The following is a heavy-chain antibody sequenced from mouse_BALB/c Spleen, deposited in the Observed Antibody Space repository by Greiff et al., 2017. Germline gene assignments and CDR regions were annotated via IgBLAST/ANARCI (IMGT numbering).Heavy chain of an antibody. V-gene: IGHV3-2*02. D-gene: IGHD1-1*02. CDR2: ISYSGST. J-gene: IGHJ4*01. CDR1: GYSITSDYA. Sequence: DVQLQGSGPGLVKPSQSLSLTCTVTGYSITSDYAWNWIRQFPGNKLEWMGYISYSGSTSYNPSLKSRISITRDTSKNQFFLQLNSVTTEDTATYYCARSYGYNAMDYWGQGTSVTVPA. CDR3: ARSYGYNAMDY.